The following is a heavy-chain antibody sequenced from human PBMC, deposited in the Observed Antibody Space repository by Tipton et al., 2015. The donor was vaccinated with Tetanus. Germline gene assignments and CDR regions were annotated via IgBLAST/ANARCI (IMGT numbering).Heavy chain of an antibody. CDR3: ARDRGDYIYSGMDV. CDR1: GYTFTGYY. V-gene: IGHV1-2*02. J-gene: IGHJ6*02. Sequence: QLVQSGAEMKKPGASVKVSCKASGYTFTGYYIYWVRQAPGQGLEWMGWIDPNSGGTVYAQKFQGRVTMTRDTSISTAYMELRSLRFDDTAVYYCARDRGDYIYSGMDVWGPGTTVTVS. D-gene: IGHD3-22*01. CDR2: IDPNSGGT.